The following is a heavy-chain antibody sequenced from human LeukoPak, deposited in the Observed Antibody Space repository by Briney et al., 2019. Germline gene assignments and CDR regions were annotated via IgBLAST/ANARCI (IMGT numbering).Heavy chain of an antibody. CDR3: ARDNNDVVVPAVAWFDP. CDR1: GGSISSYY. V-gene: IGHV4-4*07. J-gene: IGHJ5*02. Sequence: SETLSLTCTVSGGSISSYYWSWIRQPAGKGLEWIGRIYTSGSTNYNPSLRSRVTMSVDTSKNQFSLKLSSVTAADTAAYYCARDNNDVVVPAVAWFDPWGQGTLVTVSS. D-gene: IGHD2-2*01. CDR2: IYTSGST.